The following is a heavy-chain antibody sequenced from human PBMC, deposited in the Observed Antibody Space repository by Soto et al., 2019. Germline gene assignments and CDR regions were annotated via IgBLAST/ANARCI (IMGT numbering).Heavy chain of an antibody. Sequence: PSETLSLTCTVSGGSVSSYYWTWIRQPPGKALEWIGYIHYSGSTNYNPALESRITMSVDTSKNQFSLKLSSVTAADTAVFYCATGSASSTSDAFAIWGQGTMVTVS. D-gene: IGHD2-15*01. J-gene: IGHJ3*02. V-gene: IGHV4-59*02. CDR3: ATGSASSTSDAFAI. CDR2: IHYSGST. CDR1: GGSVSSYY.